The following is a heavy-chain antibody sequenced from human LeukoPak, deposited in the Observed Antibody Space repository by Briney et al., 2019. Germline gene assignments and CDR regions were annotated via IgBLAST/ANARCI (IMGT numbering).Heavy chain of an antibody. CDR2: IIPIFGTA. CDR1: GGTFSSYA. CDR3: ARCGGSCSFPSWFDP. Sequence: SVKVSCKASGGTFSSYAISWVRQAPGQGLEWMGGIIPIFGTANYAQKFQGRVTITTDESTSTAYMELSSLRSEDTAVYYCARCGGSCSFPSWFDPWGQGTLVTVSS. D-gene: IGHD2-15*01. J-gene: IGHJ5*02. V-gene: IGHV1-69*05.